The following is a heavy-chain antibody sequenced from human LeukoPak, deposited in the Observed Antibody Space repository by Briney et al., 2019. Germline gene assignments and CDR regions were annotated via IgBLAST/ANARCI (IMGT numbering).Heavy chain of an antibody. CDR2: IYSSGST. CDR1: NGSISGYY. J-gene: IGHJ6*04. D-gene: IGHD3-16*01. V-gene: IGHV4-4*09. Sequence: XETLSLTCSVSNGSISGYYWSWIRQPPGQTLEWIGYIYSSGSTNYNPSLQSRVTMSVDTSMNQFSLRLSSVTAADTAIYYCARFTYTTRPSDVWGKGTTVTVSS. CDR3: ARFTYTTRPSDV.